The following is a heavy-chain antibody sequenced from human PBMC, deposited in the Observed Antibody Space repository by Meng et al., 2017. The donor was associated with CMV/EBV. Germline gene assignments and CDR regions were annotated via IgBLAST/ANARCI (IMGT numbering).Heavy chain of an antibody. CDR3: ARDRGASVVAAARGYFYYGMDV. J-gene: IGHJ6*02. Sequence: GGSLRLSCAPSGFTFTNNAMHWVRQAPGKGLEWVAVISYGGINTYHADPVRGRFTISRDNSKNTVYLQMNSLRADDTAVYYCARDRGASVVAAARGYFYYGMDVWGQGTTVTVSS. V-gene: IGHV3-30-3*01. CDR2: ISYGGINT. D-gene: IGHD2-15*01. CDR1: GFTFTNNA.